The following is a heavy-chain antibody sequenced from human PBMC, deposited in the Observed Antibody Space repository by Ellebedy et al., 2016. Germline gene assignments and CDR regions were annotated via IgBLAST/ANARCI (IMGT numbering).Heavy chain of an antibody. J-gene: IGHJ6*02. CDR2: IIPILGIA. CDR1: GGTFSSYA. Sequence: SVKVSXXASGGTFSSYAISWVRQAPGQGLEWMGRIIPILGIANYAQKFQGRVTITADKSTSTAYMELSSLRSEDTAVYYCALVRGNYYYYGMDVWGQGTTVTVSS. CDR3: ALVRGNYYYYGMDV. D-gene: IGHD3-10*01. V-gene: IGHV1-69*04.